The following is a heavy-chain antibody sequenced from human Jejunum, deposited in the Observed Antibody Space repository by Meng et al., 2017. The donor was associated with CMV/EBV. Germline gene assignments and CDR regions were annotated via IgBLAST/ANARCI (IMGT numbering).Heavy chain of an antibody. CDR2: ISWDGGTT. CDR3: AKGTRVATISTPFDY. V-gene: IGHV3-43*01. D-gene: IGHD5-24*01. Sequence: SGFIFDDYNIHWVRQPPGKGLEWVSIISWDGGTTYYVDSVKGRFTISRDNSKNSLYLQMNSLRTEDTALYYCAKGTRVATISTPFDYWGQGTLVTVSS. CDR1: GFIFDDYN. J-gene: IGHJ4*02.